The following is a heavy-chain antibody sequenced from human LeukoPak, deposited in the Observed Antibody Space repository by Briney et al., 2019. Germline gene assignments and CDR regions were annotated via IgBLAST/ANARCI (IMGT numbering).Heavy chain of an antibody. J-gene: IGHJ4*02. Sequence: PGGSLRLSCTASGFTFGYYAMRWVRQAPGKGLEWVGFIRSKAYGGTIEYAASVKGRFTISRDESKSIAYLQMNSLKTEDTAVYYWARDPLHCSSTSCPGGYYFDYWGQGTLVTVSS. V-gene: IGHV3-49*04. D-gene: IGHD2-2*01. CDR1: GFTFGYYA. CDR2: IRSKAYGGTI. CDR3: ARDPLHCSSTSCPGGYYFDY.